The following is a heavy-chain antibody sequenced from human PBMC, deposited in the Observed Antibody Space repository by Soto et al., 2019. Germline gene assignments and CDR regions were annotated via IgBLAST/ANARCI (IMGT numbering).Heavy chain of an antibody. CDR1: GGPISNPIYY. J-gene: IGHJ5*01. V-gene: IGHV4-39*01. CDR3: AGRTSLTSVEIFSGGLSGYNWVDP. CDR2: IFFSGSA. D-gene: IGHD3-3*01. Sequence: QLQLQESGPGLVKPSETLSLTGSVFGGPISNPIYYWAWIRQPPGKGLEWIGSIFFSGSAYYNPSLKSRVTMSVDTSQNQFSLKLSSVTAADTAVYYCAGRTSLTSVEIFSGGLSGYNWVDPWGRGTLVTVSS.